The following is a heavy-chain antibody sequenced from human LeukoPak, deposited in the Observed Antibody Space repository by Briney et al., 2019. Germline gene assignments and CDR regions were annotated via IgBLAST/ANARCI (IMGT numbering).Heavy chain of an antibody. CDR2: IIPILGIA. J-gene: IGHJ1*01. CDR1: GGTFSSYA. V-gene: IGHV1-69*04. Sequence: SVKVSCKASGGTFSSYAISWVRQAPGQGLEWMGRIIPILGIANYAQKFQGRVTITADKSTSTAYMELSSLRSEDTAVYYCANRGIAAAGYFQHWGQGTLVTVSS. D-gene: IGHD6-13*01. CDR3: ANRGIAAAGYFQH.